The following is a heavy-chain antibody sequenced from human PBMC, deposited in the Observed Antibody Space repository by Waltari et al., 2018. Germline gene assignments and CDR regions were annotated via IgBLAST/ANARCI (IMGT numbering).Heavy chain of an antibody. J-gene: IGHJ6*03. CDR2: ITWNGARA. D-gene: IGHD2-15*01. V-gene: IGHV3-20*01. CDR1: GFPFDDDG. Sequence: EVQVVESGGRVVRPGGSLRLACVASGFPFDDDGMSWVRQPPGKGLEWVSSITWNGARAGYADSVKGRFTISRDNAKNSLYLEMNDLRAEDTALYHCARDPTVVPYYYMDVWGKGTTVTVSS. CDR3: ARDPTVVPYYYMDV.